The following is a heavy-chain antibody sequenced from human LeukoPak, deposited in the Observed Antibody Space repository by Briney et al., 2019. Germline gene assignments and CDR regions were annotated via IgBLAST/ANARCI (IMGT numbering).Heavy chain of an antibody. Sequence: GASVKVSCKASGGTFSSYAISWVRQAPGQGLEWMGGIIPIFGTANYAQKFQGRVTITADESTSTAYMELSSLRSEDTAVYYCARWGGYSNYDFDYWGQGTLVTVSS. CDR2: IIPIFGTA. CDR1: GGTFSSYA. CDR3: ARWGGYSNYDFDY. D-gene: IGHD4-11*01. V-gene: IGHV1-69*13. J-gene: IGHJ4*02.